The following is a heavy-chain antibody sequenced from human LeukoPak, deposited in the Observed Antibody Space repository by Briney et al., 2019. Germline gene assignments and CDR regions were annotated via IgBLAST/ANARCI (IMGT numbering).Heavy chain of an antibody. V-gene: IGHV4-39*01. Sequence: SETLSLTCTVSGGSISSSSYYWGWIRQPPGKGLEWIGSIYYSGSTYYNPSLKSRVTISVDTSKNQFSLKLSSVTAADTAVYYCARVQHDFYIVGGWFDPWGQGTLVTVSS. CDR2: IYYSGST. CDR1: GGSISSSSYY. J-gene: IGHJ5*02. CDR3: ARVQHDFYIVGGWFDP. D-gene: IGHD3-3*01.